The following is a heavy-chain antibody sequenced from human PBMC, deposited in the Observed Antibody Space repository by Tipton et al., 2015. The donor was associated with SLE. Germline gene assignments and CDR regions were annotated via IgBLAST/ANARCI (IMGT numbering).Heavy chain of an antibody. Sequence: GSLRLSCAASGFTFSSYWMSWVRQVPGKGLEWVANIKKDGSEKYYVDSVKGRFTISRDNAKNSLYLQMNSLRAEDTAVYYCARGPHSGYDRGVYYYGMDVWGQGTTVTVSS. J-gene: IGHJ6*02. CDR3: ARGPHSGYDRGVYYYGMDV. D-gene: IGHD5-12*01. V-gene: IGHV3-7*01. CDR1: GFTFSSYW. CDR2: IKKDGSEK.